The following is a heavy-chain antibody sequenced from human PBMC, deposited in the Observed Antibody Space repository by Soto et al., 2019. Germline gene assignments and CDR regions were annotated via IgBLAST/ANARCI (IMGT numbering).Heavy chain of an antibody. CDR3: ARDGIVVVPAATGYYYGMDV. CDR2: IKQDGSEK. V-gene: IGHV3-7*01. D-gene: IGHD2-2*01. CDR1: GFTFSSYW. J-gene: IGHJ6*02. Sequence: PGGSLRLSCAASGFTFSSYWMSWVRQAPGKGLEWVANIKQDGSEKYYVDSVKGRFTISRDNSKNTLYLQMNSLRAEDTAVYYCARDGIVVVPAATGYYYGMDVWGQGTTVTVSS.